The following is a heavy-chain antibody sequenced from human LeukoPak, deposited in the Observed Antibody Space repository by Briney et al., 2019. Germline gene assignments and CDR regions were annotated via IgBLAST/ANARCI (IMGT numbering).Heavy chain of an antibody. J-gene: IGHJ3*02. CDR3: GRDGSNILTAYAFDI. D-gene: IGHD3-9*01. CDR1: GFTVSSNS. Sequence: GGSLRLSCAASGFTVSSNSMSWVRQAPGKGLEWVSVIYSGGRTYYVDSVKGRFTISRDNAKNSLYLQMNSLTAEDTALYYCGRDGSNILTAYAFDIWGQGTMVTVSS. V-gene: IGHV3-53*05. CDR2: IYSGGRT.